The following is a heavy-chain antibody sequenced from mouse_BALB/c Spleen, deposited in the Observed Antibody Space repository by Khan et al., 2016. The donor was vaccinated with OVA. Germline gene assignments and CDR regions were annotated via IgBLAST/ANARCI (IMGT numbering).Heavy chain of an antibody. CDR1: GFTFSSFG. CDR2: ISSGSATI. Sequence: EVELVESGGDLVQPGGSRKVSCAASGFTFSSFGMHWVRQAPEKGLEWVAYISSGSATIYYADTVKGRFTISRDNPKNTLFLQMTSLRSEDTAMYYCTRSKITTWYFDVWGAGTTVTVSS. V-gene: IGHV5-17*02. D-gene: IGHD2-4*01. J-gene: IGHJ1*01. CDR3: TRSKITTWYFDV.